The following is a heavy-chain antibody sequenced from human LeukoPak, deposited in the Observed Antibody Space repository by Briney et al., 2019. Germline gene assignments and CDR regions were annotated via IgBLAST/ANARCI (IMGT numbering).Heavy chain of an antibody. CDR2: INTNTGNP. V-gene: IGHV7-4-1*02. J-gene: IGHJ6*02. D-gene: IGHD4-17*01. CDR3: ARAHSGAYYYGMDV. Sequence: GASVKVSCKASGYTFTSYAMNWVRQAPGQGGVWMGWINTNTGNPTYAQGFTRRFVFSLDTSVSTPYLQISSLKAEDTAVYYCARAHSGAYYYGMDVWGQGTTVTVSS. CDR1: GYTFTSYA.